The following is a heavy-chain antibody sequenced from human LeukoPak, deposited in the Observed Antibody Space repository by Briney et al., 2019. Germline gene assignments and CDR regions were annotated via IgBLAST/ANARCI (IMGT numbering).Heavy chain of an antibody. J-gene: IGHJ5*02. V-gene: IGHV4-39*01. CDR3: ARANYYGTSGYLNWFDP. CDR2: IYYSGST. D-gene: IGHD3-22*01. CDR1: XGSISSSSYY. Sequence: SETLSLTCTVSXGSISSSSYYWGWIRQPPGKGLEWIGSIYYSGSTYYNPSLKSRVTISVDTSKNQFSLKLSSVTAADTAVYYCARANYYGTSGYLNWFDPWGQGTLVTVSS.